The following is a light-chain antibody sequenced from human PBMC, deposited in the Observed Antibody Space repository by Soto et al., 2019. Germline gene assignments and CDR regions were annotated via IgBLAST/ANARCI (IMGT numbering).Light chain of an antibody. Sequence: EIGLTQSPGTLSLSPGERATLSCRASQSVSSSYLAWYQQKPGQAPRLLIYGASSRATGIPDRFSGSGSGTDFTHTISRLEPEDFAVYYCQQYGSSSITFGQGTRLEI. CDR2: GAS. J-gene: IGKJ5*01. CDR1: QSVSSSY. CDR3: QQYGSSSIT. V-gene: IGKV3-20*01.